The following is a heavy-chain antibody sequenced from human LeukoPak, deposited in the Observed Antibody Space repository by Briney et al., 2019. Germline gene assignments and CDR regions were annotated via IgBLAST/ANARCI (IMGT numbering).Heavy chain of an antibody. CDR1: GFTFSSCW. D-gene: IGHD2-2*01. V-gene: IGHV3-48*01. Sequence: PGGSLRLSCAASGFTFSSCWMSWVRQAPGKGLEWVSYISSSSSTIYYADSVKGRFTISRDNAKNSLYLQMNSLRAEDTAVYYCARDREVPASYYYYYMDVWGKGTTVTVSS. CDR2: ISSSSSTI. J-gene: IGHJ6*03. CDR3: ARDREVPASYYYYYMDV.